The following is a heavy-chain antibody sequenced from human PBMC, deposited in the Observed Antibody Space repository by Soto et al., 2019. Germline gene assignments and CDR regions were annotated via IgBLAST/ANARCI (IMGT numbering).Heavy chain of an antibody. CDR2: IYHSGST. J-gene: IGHJ4*02. D-gene: IGHD5-12*01. CDR1: GYSISSGYY. V-gene: IGHV4-38-2*02. CDR3: ARDERWLQSSFDY. Sequence: SETLSLTCAVSGYSISSGYYWGWIRQPPGKGLEWIGSIYHSGSTYYNPSLKSRVTISVDTSKNQFSLKLSSVTAADTAVYYCARDERWLQSSFDYWGQGTLVTVSS.